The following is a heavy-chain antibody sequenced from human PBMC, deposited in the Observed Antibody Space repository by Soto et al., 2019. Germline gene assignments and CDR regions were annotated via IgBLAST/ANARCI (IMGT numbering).Heavy chain of an antibody. V-gene: IGHV5-51*01. CDR2: IYPGDSDT. CDR1: GYTFTNYW. J-gene: IGHJ6*02. CDR3: AASIFYYGMDV. Sequence: GESLKISCKGSGYTFTNYWIGWVRQMPGKGLEWMGIIYPGDSDTKYNPSFQGQVTISADKSITTTYLQWSSLKASDTAIYYCAASIFYYGMDVWGQGTMVTVSS.